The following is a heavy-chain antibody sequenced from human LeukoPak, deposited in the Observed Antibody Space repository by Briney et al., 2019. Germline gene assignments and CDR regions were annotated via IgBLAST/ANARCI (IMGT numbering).Heavy chain of an antibody. CDR3: AREFVVVVDATSGWFDR. V-gene: IGHV1-46*01. CDR2: INPSGSST. D-gene: IGHD2-15*01. CDR1: GYTFTSYY. Sequence: ASVKVSCKASGYTFTSYYMHWVRQAPGQGLEWMGIINPSGSSTCYAKKFQGRVTMTRDESTSKVYMELSSMRSEETAVYYCAREFVVVVDATSGWFDRWGQGTLVTVSS. J-gene: IGHJ5*02.